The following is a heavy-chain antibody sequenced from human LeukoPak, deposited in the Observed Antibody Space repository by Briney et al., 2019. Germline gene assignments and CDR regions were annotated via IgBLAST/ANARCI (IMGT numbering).Heavy chain of an antibody. CDR2: IYYRGST. CDR1: GGSISSSSYY. D-gene: IGHD1-1*01. CDR3: ARRGLERRLDAFDI. Sequence: PSETLSLTCTVSGGSISSSSYYWGWIRQPPGKGLEWIGSIYYRGSTYYNPSLKSRVTISVDTSKNQFSLKLSSVTAADTAVYYCARRGLERRLDAFDIWGQGTMVTVSS. J-gene: IGHJ3*02. V-gene: IGHV4-39*01.